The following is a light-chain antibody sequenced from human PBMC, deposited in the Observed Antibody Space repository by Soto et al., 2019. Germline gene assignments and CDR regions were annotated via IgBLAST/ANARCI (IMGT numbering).Light chain of an antibody. CDR3: QQRSNWPRLT. V-gene: IGKV3D-20*02. CDR2: AAS. CDR1: QSLSTNS. J-gene: IGKJ4*01. Sequence: EIVLTQSPGTLSLSPGERATLSCRASQSLSTNSLAWYQQKPGQTPRLLIYAASTRDTDIPDRFNGSGSGTDFTLTISSLEPEDFAVYYCQQRSNWPRLTFGGGTKVDIK.